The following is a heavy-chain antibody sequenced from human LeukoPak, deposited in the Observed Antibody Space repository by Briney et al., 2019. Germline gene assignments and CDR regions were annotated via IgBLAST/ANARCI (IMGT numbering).Heavy chain of an antibody. J-gene: IGHJ4*02. CDR1: GYTFTSYG. CDR3: ARWVDYYDSSGYPMDFDY. D-gene: IGHD3-22*01. CDR2: ISAYNGNT. V-gene: IGHV1-18*01. Sequence: ASVKVSCKASGYTFTSYGISWVRQAPGQGLEWMGWISAYNGNTNYAQKLQGRVTMTTDTSTSTAYMELRSLRSDDTAVYYCARWVDYYDSSGYPMDFDYWGQGTLVTVSS.